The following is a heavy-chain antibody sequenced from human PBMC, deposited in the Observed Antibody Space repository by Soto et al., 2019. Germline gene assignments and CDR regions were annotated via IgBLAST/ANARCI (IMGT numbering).Heavy chain of an antibody. D-gene: IGHD3-3*01. J-gene: IGHJ5*02. CDR2: ISYSGST. CDR1: GGSISGHY. CDR3: ARDVGLQHDAGYYDFWSGKNNWFDP. Sequence: SETLSLTCTVSGGSISGHYWSWIRQPPGKGLQYIGYISYSGSTNYNPSLKSRVTISVDTSNNQFSLRLSSVTAADTAVYYCARDVGLQHDAGYYDFWSGKNNWFDPWGQGTLVTVSS. V-gene: IGHV4-59*11.